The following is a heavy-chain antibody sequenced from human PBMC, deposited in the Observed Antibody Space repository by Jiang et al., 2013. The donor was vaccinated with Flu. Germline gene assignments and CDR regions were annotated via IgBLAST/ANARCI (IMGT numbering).Heavy chain of an antibody. CDR3: AREVVLWFGELVHPYGMDV. CDR2: IYSGGST. Sequence: AASGFTVSSNYMSWVRQAPGKGLEWVSVIYSGGSTYYADSVKGRFTISRDNSKNTLYLQMNSLRAEDTAVYYCAREVVLWFGELVHPYGMDVWGQGTTVTVSS. J-gene: IGHJ6*02. D-gene: IGHD3-10*01. V-gene: IGHV3-66*02. CDR1: GFTVSSNY.